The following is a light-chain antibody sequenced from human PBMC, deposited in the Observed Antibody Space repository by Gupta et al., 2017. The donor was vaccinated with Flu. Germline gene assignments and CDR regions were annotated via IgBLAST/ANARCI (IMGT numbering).Light chain of an antibody. CDR2: EDN. CDR1: SGSIASNF. Sequence: NFMLTQPHSVSESPGKTVTISCTRSSGSIASNFVQWYQQRPGSSPTTVIYEDNQRPSGVPDRFSGSIDSSSNSASLTISGLKTEDDSYYYCQSYDGSTRVFGGGTKLTVL. J-gene: IGLJ3*02. V-gene: IGLV6-57*01. CDR3: QSYDGSTRV.